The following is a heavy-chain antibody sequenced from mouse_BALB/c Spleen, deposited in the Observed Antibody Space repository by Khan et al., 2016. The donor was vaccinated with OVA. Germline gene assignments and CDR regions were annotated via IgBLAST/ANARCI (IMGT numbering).Heavy chain of an antibody. CDR3: ARDGARYNYAMDY. D-gene: IGHD1-1*02. Sequence: VQLKESGPGLVKPSQSLSLTCTVTGYSITSDYAWNWIRQFPGNKLEWMGYISYSGSHNYNPALKSRISITRDTSKNQFFLQLNSVTTEDTATYYCARDGARYNYAMDYWGQGTSVTVSS. V-gene: IGHV3-2*02. CDR2: ISYSGSH. J-gene: IGHJ4*01. CDR1: GYSITSDYA.